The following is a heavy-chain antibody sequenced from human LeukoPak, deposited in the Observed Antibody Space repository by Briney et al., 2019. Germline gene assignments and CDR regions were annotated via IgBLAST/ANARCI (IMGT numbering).Heavy chain of an antibody. J-gene: IGHJ5*02. Sequence: QPGGSLRLSCAASGFTFSNYLMHWVRQAPGKGLVWVTLINTDGSSTDYADSVKGRFTISRDNAKNTLYLQMNSLRAEDTAVYYCARDLDGYRSGNGAWGQGTLVTVSS. CDR3: ARDLDGYRSGNGA. CDR2: INTDGSST. CDR1: GFTFSNYL. D-gene: IGHD5-12*01. V-gene: IGHV3-74*01.